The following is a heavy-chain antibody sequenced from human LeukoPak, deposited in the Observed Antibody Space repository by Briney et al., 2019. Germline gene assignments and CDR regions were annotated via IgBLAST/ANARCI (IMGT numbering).Heavy chain of an antibody. CDR2: IHPGDSDT. CDR1: GYGFTSYW. D-gene: IGHD2-2*01. J-gene: IGHJ4*02. Sequence: GESLQISCQGSGYGFTSYWIGWVRQMPGKGLEWMGIIHPGDSDTTYSPSFQGQVTISADKSINTAYLQWSSLKASDTAMYYCARHGGYCSSTSCNVGFDYWGQGTLVTVSS. V-gene: IGHV5-51*01. CDR3: ARHGGYCSSTSCNVGFDY.